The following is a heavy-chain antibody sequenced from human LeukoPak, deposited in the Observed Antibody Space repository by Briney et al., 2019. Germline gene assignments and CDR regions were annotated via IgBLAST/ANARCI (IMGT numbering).Heavy chain of an antibody. D-gene: IGHD5-24*01. CDR1: GFTFTNYG. CDR3: TRVGYIDEGIDY. CDR2: ISGSGGST. J-gene: IGHJ4*02. V-gene: IGHV3-23*01. Sequence: GGSLRLSCAASGFTFTNYGMTWVRQAPGKGLEWVSGISGSGGSTYYVDSVKGRFTISRDNAKNSLYLQMNSLRAEDTAIYYCTRVGYIDEGIDYWGQGTLVTVSS.